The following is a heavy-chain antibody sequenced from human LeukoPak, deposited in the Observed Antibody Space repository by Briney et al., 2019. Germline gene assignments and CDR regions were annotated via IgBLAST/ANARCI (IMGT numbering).Heavy chain of an antibody. J-gene: IGHJ4*02. CDR1: GYSFTDYY. D-gene: IGHD2-15*01. Sequence: ASVKVSCKASGYSFTDYYMHWVRQAPGQGLEWMGWINPNSGGTSYAQKFQDRVTMTRDTSISTAYMELSSLTSDDTAVYYCTRMDVVVAAIDYWGQGTLVTVSS. V-gene: IGHV1-2*02. CDR3: TRMDVVVAAIDY. CDR2: INPNSGGT.